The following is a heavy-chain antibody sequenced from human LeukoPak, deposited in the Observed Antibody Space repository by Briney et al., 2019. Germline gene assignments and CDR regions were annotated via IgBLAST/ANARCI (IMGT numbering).Heavy chain of an antibody. D-gene: IGHD1-7*01. CDR2: IYPGDSDT. CDR1: GYSFTSYW. CDR3: ARSGWNYYAKTNDAFDI. V-gene: IGHV5-51*01. Sequence: GESLKISCKGSGYSFTSYWSGWVRQLPGKGLEWMGIIYPGDSDTRYSPSFQGQVTISADKSISTAYLQWSSLKASDTAMYYCARSGWNYYAKTNDAFDIWGQGTMVTVSS. J-gene: IGHJ3*02.